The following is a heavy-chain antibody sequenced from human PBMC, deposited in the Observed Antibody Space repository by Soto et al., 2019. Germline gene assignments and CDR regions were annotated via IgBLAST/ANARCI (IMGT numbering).Heavy chain of an antibody. V-gene: IGHV5-10-1*01. CDR3: ARPHAYYYDSSGYYYQDAFDI. CDR2: IDPSDSYT. CDR1: GSSFTSYW. D-gene: IGHD3-22*01. Sequence: PGEYLKISCKGSGSSFTSYWISWVRQMPGKGLEWMGRIDPSDSYTNYSPSFQGHVTISADKSISTAYLQWSSLKASDTAMYYCARPHAYYYDSSGYYYQDAFDIWGQGTMVTVSS. J-gene: IGHJ3*02.